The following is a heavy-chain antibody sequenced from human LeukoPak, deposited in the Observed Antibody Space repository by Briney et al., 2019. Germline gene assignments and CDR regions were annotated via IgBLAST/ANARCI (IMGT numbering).Heavy chain of an antibody. CDR1: GGSVGSGSYY. J-gene: IGHJ6*03. Sequence: SETLSLTCTVSGGSVGSGSYYWSWIRQPPGKGLEWIGYIYYSGSTNYNPSLKSRVTISVDTSKNQFSLKLSSVTAADTAVYYCARAASDFWSGYYYYYMDVWGKGTTVTVSS. V-gene: IGHV4-61*01. CDR3: ARAASDFWSGYYYYYMDV. CDR2: IYYSGST. D-gene: IGHD3-3*01.